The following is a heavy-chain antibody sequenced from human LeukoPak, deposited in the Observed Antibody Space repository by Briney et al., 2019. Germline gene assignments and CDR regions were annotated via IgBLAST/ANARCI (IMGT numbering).Heavy chain of an antibody. J-gene: IGHJ4*02. CDR2: IYYSGST. V-gene: IGHV4-59*01. CDR1: GGSISSYY. Sequence: SETLSLTCTVSGGSISSYYWSWIRQPPGKGLEWIGYIYYSGSTNYNPSLKSRLTMSVDTSKNQFSLRLSSVTAADTAVSYCARNDWTYGGYFDYWGQGTLVTVSS. D-gene: IGHD1-7*01. CDR3: ARNDWTYGGYFDY.